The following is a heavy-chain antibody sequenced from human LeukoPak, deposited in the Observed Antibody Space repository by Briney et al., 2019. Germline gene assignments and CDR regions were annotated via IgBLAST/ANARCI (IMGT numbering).Heavy chain of an antibody. Sequence: GASVEVSCKASGGTFSSYAISWVRQAPGQGLEWMGGIIPIFGTANYAQKFQGRVTITADESTSTAYMELSSLRSEDTAVYYCARVQDDYYDSSGYYVFDYWGQGTLVTVSS. D-gene: IGHD3-22*01. CDR1: GGTFSSYA. V-gene: IGHV1-69*13. J-gene: IGHJ4*02. CDR3: ARVQDDYYDSSGYYVFDY. CDR2: IIPIFGTA.